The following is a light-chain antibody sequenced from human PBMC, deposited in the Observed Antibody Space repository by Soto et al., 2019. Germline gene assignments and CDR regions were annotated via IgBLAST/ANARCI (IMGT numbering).Light chain of an antibody. J-gene: IGKJ5*01. CDR3: HKYNSALLT. Sequence: DIQMTQSPSSLSASVGDRVTITCRASQGIYNYLAWYQQKPGKAPKLRILAASTLEAGVPSRFSGSGSGTDFTLTISSLQPEDVATYYCHKYNSALLTFGQGTRLEIK. V-gene: IGKV1-27*01. CDR1: QGIYNY. CDR2: AAS.